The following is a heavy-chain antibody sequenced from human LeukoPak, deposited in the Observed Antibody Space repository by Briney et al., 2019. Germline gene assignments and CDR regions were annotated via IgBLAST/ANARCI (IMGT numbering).Heavy chain of an antibody. CDR3: ARDGEIEMATIVWGNFPGY. CDR1: GFTFSSYA. Sequence: PGGSLRLSCAASGFTFSSYAMSWVRQAPGKGLEWVSAISGSGGSTYYADSVKGRFTISRDNSKNTLYLQMNSLRAEDTAVYYCARDGEIEMATIVWGNFPGYWGQGTLVTVSS. V-gene: IGHV3-23*01. J-gene: IGHJ4*02. CDR2: ISGSGGST. D-gene: IGHD5-12*01.